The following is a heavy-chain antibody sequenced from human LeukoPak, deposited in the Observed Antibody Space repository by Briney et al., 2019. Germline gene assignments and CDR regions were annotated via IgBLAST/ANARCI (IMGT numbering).Heavy chain of an antibody. D-gene: IGHD3-10*01. V-gene: IGHV1-18*01. CDR2: ISAYNGNT. CDR1: GGTFSSYA. CDR3: ARDAGSGSPRWFDP. J-gene: IGHJ5*02. Sequence: ASVKVSCKASGGTFSSYAISWVRQAPGQGLEWMGWISAYNGNTNYAQKLQGRVTMTTDTSTSTAYMELRSLRSDDTAVYYCARDAGSGSPRWFDPWGQGTLVTVSS.